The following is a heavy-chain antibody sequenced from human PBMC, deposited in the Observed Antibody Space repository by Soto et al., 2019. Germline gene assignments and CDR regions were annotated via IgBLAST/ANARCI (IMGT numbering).Heavy chain of an antibody. CDR2: INGNADFT. Sequence: GGSLRLSCAASGFTFNSYAMSWVRQAPGKGLELVSFINGNADFTYYADSVKGRFTISRDNSRSTLYLQMNSLRAEDTAIYHCAKKVAATTGQDWFDPWGQGTLVTVSS. V-gene: IGHV3-23*01. J-gene: IGHJ5*02. CDR1: GFTFNSYA. D-gene: IGHD1-1*01. CDR3: AKKVAATTGQDWFDP.